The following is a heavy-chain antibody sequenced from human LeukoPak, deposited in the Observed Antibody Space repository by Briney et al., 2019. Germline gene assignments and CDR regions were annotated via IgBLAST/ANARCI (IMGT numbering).Heavy chain of an antibody. Sequence: ASVKVSCKASGYTFTGYYLHWVRQAPGQGLEWMGCVNPNSGDTNYAQKFQGSVTMTRDTSISTVYMELSRLRSDDTAVYYCARDLDGPGDYWGQGTLVTVSS. CDR1: GYTFTGYY. D-gene: IGHD1-14*01. CDR3: ARDLDGPGDY. CDR2: VNPNSGDT. V-gene: IGHV1-2*02. J-gene: IGHJ4*02.